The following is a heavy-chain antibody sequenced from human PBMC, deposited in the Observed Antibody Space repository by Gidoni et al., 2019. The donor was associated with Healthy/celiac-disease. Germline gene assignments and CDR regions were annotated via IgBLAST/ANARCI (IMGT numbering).Heavy chain of an antibody. V-gene: IGHV3-23*01. CDR1: GFPFSRYA. CDR2: ISGSGGST. D-gene: IGHD6-19*01. J-gene: IGHJ4*02. CDR3: AMGGSGWKRGYYFDY. Sequence: EVQLLESGGGLVQPGGSLRLSCAASGFPFSRYAMSWVRQAPGKGLEWVSAISGSGGSTYYADSVKGRFTISRDNSKNTLYLQMNSLRAEDTAVYYCAMGGSGWKRGYYFDYWGQGTLVTVSS.